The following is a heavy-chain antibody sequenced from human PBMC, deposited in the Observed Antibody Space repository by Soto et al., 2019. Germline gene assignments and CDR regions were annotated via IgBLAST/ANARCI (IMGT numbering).Heavy chain of an antibody. Sequence: PGGSLRLSCAASGFTVDDYAMHWVRQAPGKGLEWVSTIDNSGARTKHADSVRGRFTISRDNSKNTLYLQMNRLSAQDLAWYYCASLYSGYDRRPGGSSWYPEPAADYWGQGTLVTVAS. CDR1: GFTVDDYA. D-gene: IGHD5-12*01. CDR2: IDNSGART. V-gene: IGHV3-23*01. CDR3: ASLYSGYDRRPGGSSWYPEPAADY. J-gene: IGHJ4*02.